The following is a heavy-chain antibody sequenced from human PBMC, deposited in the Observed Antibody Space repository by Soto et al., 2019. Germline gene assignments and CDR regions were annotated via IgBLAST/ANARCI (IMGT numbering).Heavy chain of an antibody. CDR1: GGTFSSYA. V-gene: IGHV1-69*12. CDR2: IIPIFGTA. CDR3: AADREGGVVGS. Sequence: VQLVQSGAEVKKHGSSVKVSCKASGGTFSSYAXSWVRQAPGQGLEWMGGIIPIFGTANYAQKFQGRVTITAXXXTSTAYMXXXXXRAEDTAVYYCAADREGGVVGSLGQGTLGTVSS. J-gene: IGHJ5*01. D-gene: IGHD2-2*01.